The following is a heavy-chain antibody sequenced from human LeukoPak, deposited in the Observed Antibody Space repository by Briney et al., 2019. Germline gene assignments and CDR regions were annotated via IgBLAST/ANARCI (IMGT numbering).Heavy chain of an antibody. J-gene: IGHJ5*02. CDR3: ARRPSGANWFDP. D-gene: IGHD4-17*01. Sequence: SETLSLTCTVSGDSISSYYWNWIRQPPGKGLEWNGSILNSGSTNYNPSLRSRVTISVDTSKNEFSLRVKSVTAADTAVYYCARRPSGANWFDPWGQGTLVTVSS. CDR2: ILNSGST. CDR1: GDSISSYY. V-gene: IGHV4-59*01.